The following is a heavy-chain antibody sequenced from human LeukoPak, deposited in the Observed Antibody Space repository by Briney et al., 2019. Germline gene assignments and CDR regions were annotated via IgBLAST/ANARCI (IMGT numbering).Heavy chain of an antibody. CDR1: GYTFTSYA. D-gene: IGHD3-9*01. V-gene: IGHV1-3*01. J-gene: IGHJ4*02. Sequence: GASVKVSCKASGYTFTSYAMHWVRQAPGQRLEWMGWINAGNGNTKYLQKFQGRVTITRDTSATTAYMELSSLRSEDTAVYYCARDAEALRYFDWPPGYWGQGTLVTVSS. CDR2: INAGNGNT. CDR3: ARDAEALRYFDWPPGY.